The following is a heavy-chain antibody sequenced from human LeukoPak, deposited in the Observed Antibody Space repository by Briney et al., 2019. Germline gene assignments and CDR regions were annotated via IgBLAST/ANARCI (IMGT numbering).Heavy chain of an antibody. Sequence: ASVKVSCKASGYTFTSYGISWVRQAPGQGLEWMGWISAYNGNTNYAQKLQGRVTMTADTSTSTAYMELRSLRSDDTAVYYCARAAPYYYYMDVWGKGTTVTVSS. J-gene: IGHJ6*03. CDR2: ISAYNGNT. D-gene: IGHD6-25*01. V-gene: IGHV1-18*01. CDR1: GYTFTSYG. CDR3: ARAAPYYYYMDV.